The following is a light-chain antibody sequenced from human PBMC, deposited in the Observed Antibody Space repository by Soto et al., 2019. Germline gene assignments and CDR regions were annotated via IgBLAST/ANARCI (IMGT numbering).Light chain of an antibody. Sequence: EIVLTQSPGTLSLSPGERATLSCRASQSVSSGYLAWYQQKPGQAPRLLIYGASSRATGTPDRFSGSGSGTDFTLTISTLEPEDFAVYYCQQYGSSPRTFGQGTKVEIK. CDR2: GAS. CDR3: QQYGSSPRT. J-gene: IGKJ1*01. V-gene: IGKV3-20*01. CDR1: QSVSSGY.